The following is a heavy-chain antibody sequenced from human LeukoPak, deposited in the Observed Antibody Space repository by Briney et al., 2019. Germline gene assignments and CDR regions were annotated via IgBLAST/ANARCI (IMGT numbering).Heavy chain of an antibody. Sequence: GASVKVSCKASGYTFTSYGISWVRQAPGQGLEWMGWISAYNGNTNYAQKLQGRVTMTTDTSTSTAYMELRSLRSDDTAVYYCARIPGYCSSTSCSWAWAFDYWGQGTLVTVSS. D-gene: IGHD2-2*01. V-gene: IGHV1-18*01. CDR2: ISAYNGNT. CDR3: ARIPGYCSSTSCSWAWAFDY. CDR1: GYTFTSYG. J-gene: IGHJ4*02.